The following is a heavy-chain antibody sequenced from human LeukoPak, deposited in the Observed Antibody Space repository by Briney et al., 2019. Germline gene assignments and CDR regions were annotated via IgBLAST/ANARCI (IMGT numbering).Heavy chain of an antibody. Sequence: GRSLRLSCAASGFTFSSYAMHWVRQAPGKGLEWVAVISYDGSNKYYADSVKGRFTISRDNSKNTLYLQMNSLRAEDTAVYYCARESSGYYYYYYYYMDVWGKGTTVTISS. J-gene: IGHJ6*03. D-gene: IGHD3-22*01. V-gene: IGHV3-30*04. CDR1: GFTFSSYA. CDR2: ISYDGSNK. CDR3: ARESSGYYYYYYYYMDV.